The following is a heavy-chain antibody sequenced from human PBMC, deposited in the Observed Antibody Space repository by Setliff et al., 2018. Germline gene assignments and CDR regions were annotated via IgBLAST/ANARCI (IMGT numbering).Heavy chain of an antibody. D-gene: IGHD3-10*01. V-gene: IGHV4-39*07. CDR2: IHYRGTT. CDR3: ARWDYESGNFYADY. J-gene: IGHJ4*02. Sequence: SETLSLTCTVSGASISSGTYYWAWIRQPPGKGLEWIGRIHYRGTTYSNASLASRLTISVDTAKNQFSLKLSSVTAADTAVYYCARWDYESGNFYADYWGQGTLVTVSS. CDR1: GASISSGTYY.